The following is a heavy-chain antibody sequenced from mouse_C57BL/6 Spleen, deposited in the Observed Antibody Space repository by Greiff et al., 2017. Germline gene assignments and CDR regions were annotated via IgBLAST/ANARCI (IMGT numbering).Heavy chain of an antibody. Sequence: EVQLVESGGGLVKPGGSLKLSCAASGFTFSSYTMSWVRQTPEKRLEWVATISGGGGNTYYPDSVKGRFTISRDNAKNTLYLQMSRLRSEDTALYYCSRHVGYPLAYWGQGTLVTVSA. CDR1: GFTFSSYT. CDR3: SRHVGYPLAY. J-gene: IGHJ3*01. CDR2: ISGGGGNT. V-gene: IGHV5-9*01. D-gene: IGHD2-2*01.